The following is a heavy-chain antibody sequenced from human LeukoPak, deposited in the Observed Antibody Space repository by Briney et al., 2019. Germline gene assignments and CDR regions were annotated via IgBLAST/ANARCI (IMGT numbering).Heavy chain of an antibody. CDR2: MNPNSGDT. V-gene: IGHV1-8*01. CDR3: ARGPDYDLLTGYPDYYYYSMDV. CDR1: GYIFTSYD. D-gene: IGHD3-9*01. J-gene: IGHJ6*03. Sequence: GASVKVSCKASGYIFTSYDINWVRQATGQGREWMGWMNPNSGDTGYAQTFLGRVTLTRDTSISTAYMELSSLRSEDTAVYYCARGPDYDLLTGYPDYYYYSMDVWGKGTTVTVSS.